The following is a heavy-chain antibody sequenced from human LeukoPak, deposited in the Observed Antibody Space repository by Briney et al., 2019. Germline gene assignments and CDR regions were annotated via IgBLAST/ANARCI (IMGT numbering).Heavy chain of an antibody. CDR2: MNPHSGNT. Sequence: ASVKVSCKASGDTFTIYDINWVRQATGQGLEWMGWMNPHSGNTGYAQKFQGRVTMTRDTSISTAYLEVRSLTSDDTAVYYCAPTAEAYTSWWKVWGQGTLVTVSS. D-gene: IGHD3-16*01. CDR1: GDTFTIYD. J-gene: IGHJ4*02. CDR3: APTAEAYTSWWKV. V-gene: IGHV1-8*01.